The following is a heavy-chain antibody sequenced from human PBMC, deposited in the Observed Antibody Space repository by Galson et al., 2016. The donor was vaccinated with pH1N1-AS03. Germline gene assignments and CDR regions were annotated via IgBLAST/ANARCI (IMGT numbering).Heavy chain of an antibody. CDR2: ISSGSTYT. Sequence: SLRLSCAASGFTINNNYMSWVRQAPGKGLEWVSYISSGSTYTNYADSVKGRFTISRDNGKNSVYLQMNSLRAEDTAVYFCASAGYHTPGYHYWGQGALVTVSS. J-gene: IGHJ4*02. D-gene: IGHD3-16*02. CDR1: GFTINNNY. CDR3: ASAGYHTPGYHY. V-gene: IGHV3-11*06.